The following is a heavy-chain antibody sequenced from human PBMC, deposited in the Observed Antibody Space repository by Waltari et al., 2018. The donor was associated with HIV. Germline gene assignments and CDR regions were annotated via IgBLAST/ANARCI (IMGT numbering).Heavy chain of an antibody. CDR1: GGSISSANYY. V-gene: IGHV4-61*02. J-gene: IGHJ4*02. CDR3: ARDDLGSGWFFDY. CDR2: LYTSGST. Sequence: VQLQESGPGLLKPSQTLSLTCTVSGGSISSANYYWTWIRQSAGKGLEGNGRLYTSGSTRYNPHLKGRVSLSIDTSRNQFALKLTSVTAADTAVYYCARDDLGSGWFFDYWGPGPLVTVTS. D-gene: IGHD6-19*01.